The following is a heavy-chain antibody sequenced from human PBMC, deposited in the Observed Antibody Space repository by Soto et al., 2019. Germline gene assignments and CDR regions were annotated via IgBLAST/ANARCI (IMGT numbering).Heavy chain of an antibody. V-gene: IGHV1-69*12. Sequence: QVQLVQSGAEVWQPASSVKVSCKTSGGTFSSYAISWVRQAPGQGLEWMGGIVPIVDTSTYAQKFQGRVTITADESTSTVYMVLSSLRSDDTAVYYCVRVVAIPGYPDNWGQGTLVTVSS. J-gene: IGHJ4*02. CDR2: IVPIVDTS. D-gene: IGHD5-12*01. CDR3: VRVVAIPGYPDN. CDR1: GGTFSSYA.